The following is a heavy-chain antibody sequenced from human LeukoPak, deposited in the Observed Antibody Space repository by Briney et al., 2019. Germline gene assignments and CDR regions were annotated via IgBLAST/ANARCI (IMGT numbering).Heavy chain of an antibody. CDR2: IWSDGSNK. J-gene: IGHJ4*02. CDR1: GFTFSSYD. CDR3: AKGPYYVWGSFDY. Sequence: GGSLRLSCAASGFTFSSYDMHWVRQAPGKGLEWVAFIWSDGSNKYYADSVKGRFTISRDNSKNTLYLQMNSLRAEDTAVYYCAKGPYYVWGSFDYWGQGTLVTVSS. V-gene: IGHV3-30*02. D-gene: IGHD3-16*01.